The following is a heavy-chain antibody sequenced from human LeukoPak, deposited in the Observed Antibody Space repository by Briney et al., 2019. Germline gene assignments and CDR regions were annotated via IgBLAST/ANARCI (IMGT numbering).Heavy chain of an antibody. CDR1: GFTFSSHA. V-gene: IGHV3-23*01. CDR3: AKGQLGLFDY. J-gene: IGHJ4*02. CDR2: ISGTGPNT. D-gene: IGHD7-27*01. Sequence: GGSLRLSCAVSGFTFSSHAMNWVRQAPGKGLEWVSAISGTGPNTYYADSVKGRFTISRDNSKNTLYLQMNSLRAEDTAVYYCAKGQLGLFDYWGQGTLVTVSS.